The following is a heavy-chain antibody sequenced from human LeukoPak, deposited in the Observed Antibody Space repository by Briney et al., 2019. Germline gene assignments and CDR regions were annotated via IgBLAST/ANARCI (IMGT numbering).Heavy chain of an antibody. CDR3: ARDGDDCGVL. D-gene: IGHD4-17*01. CDR2: ITSSSSTI. J-gene: IGHJ4*02. V-gene: IGHV3-48*02. CDR1: GFTFSSYS. Sequence: GGSLRLSCAASGFTFSSYSMNWVRQAPGRGLEWVSYITSSSSTIYYADSVKGRFNITRDNAKNSLYLQMNSLRDEDTAVYYCARDGDDCGVLWGQGTLVTVSS.